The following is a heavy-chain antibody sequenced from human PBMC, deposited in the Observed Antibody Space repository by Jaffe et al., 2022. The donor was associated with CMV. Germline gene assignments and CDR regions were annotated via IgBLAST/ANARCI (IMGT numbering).Heavy chain of an antibody. CDR3: ARHPLYYYDSSGYWGLHAFDI. D-gene: IGHD3-22*01. Sequence: QLQLQESGPGLVKPSETLSLTCTVSGGSISSSSYYWGWIRQPPGKGLEWIGSIYYSGSTYYNPSLKSRVTISVDTSKNQFSLKLSSVTAADTAVYYCARHPLYYYDSSGYWGLHAFDIWGQGTMVTVSS. CDR2: IYYSGST. V-gene: IGHV4-39*01. J-gene: IGHJ3*02. CDR1: GGSISSSSYY.